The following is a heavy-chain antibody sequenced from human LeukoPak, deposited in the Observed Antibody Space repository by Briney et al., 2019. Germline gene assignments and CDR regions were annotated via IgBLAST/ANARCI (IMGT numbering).Heavy chain of an antibody. V-gene: IGHV6-1*01. Sequence: SQTLSLTCAISGDSVSSNSAAWNWIRQSPSRGLEWLGRTYYRSNRYNDYAVSVKSRITINPDTSKNQFSLQLNSVTPEDTAVYYCARDSLGDYDILTGYYKSWYFDLWGRGTLVTVSS. CDR3: ARDSLGDYDILTGYYKSWYFDL. J-gene: IGHJ2*01. CDR1: GDSVSSNSAA. D-gene: IGHD3-9*01. CDR2: TYYRSNRYN.